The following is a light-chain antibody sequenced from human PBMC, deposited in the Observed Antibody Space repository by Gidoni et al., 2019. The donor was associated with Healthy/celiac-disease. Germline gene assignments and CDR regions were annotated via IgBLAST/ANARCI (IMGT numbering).Light chain of an antibody. CDR1: QGVLYSSNNKNY. J-gene: IGKJ3*01. V-gene: IGKV4-1*01. Sequence: DNVTTQSPVSLAVSLGARATINCKSSQGVLYSSNNKNYLAWYQQKPGQPPRLLIYWASTRESGVPDRFSGSGSGTDFTLTISSLQAEDVAVYYCQQYYSTPFTFGPGTKVDIK. CDR2: WAS. CDR3: QQYYSTPFT.